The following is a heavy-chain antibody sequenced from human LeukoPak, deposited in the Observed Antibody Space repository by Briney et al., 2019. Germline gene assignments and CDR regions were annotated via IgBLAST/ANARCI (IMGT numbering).Heavy chain of an antibody. CDR3: ARVSRTSRTLDY. D-gene: IGHD2-2*01. J-gene: IGHJ4*02. Sequence: SETPSLTCTVSGGSISSHYWSWIRQPPGKGLEWIGHIYYSGSTNYNPSLKSRVTISVDTSKNQFSLKLSSVTAADTAVYYCARVSRTSRTLDYWGQGTLVTVSS. CDR2: IYYSGST. CDR1: GGSISSHY. V-gene: IGHV4-59*11.